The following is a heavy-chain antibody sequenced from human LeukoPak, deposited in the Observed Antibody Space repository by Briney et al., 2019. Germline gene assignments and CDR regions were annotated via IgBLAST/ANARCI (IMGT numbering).Heavy chain of an antibody. Sequence: GASVKVSCKASGGTFSSYAISWVRQATGQGLEWMGWMNPNSGNTGYAQKFQGRVTMTRNTSISTAYMELSSLRSEVTAVYYCARGRYYDSSGYYKYYYYYYMDVWGKGTTVTVSS. V-gene: IGHV1-8*02. CDR3: ARGRYYDSSGYYKYYYYYYMDV. CDR1: GGTFSSYA. D-gene: IGHD3-22*01. CDR2: MNPNSGNT. J-gene: IGHJ6*03.